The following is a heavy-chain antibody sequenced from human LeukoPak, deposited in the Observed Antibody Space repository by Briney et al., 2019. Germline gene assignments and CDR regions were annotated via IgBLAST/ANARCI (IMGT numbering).Heavy chain of an antibody. D-gene: IGHD6-19*01. CDR3: AKGGSGWYGSDY. Sequence: PGGSLRLSCAASGFTFSSYGMHWVRQAPGKGLEWVAVIWYDGSNKYYADSVKGRFTISRDNSKNTLYLQMNSLRAEDTAVYYCAKGGSGWYGSDYWGQGTLVTVSS. J-gene: IGHJ4*02. V-gene: IGHV3-33*06. CDR1: GFTFSSYG. CDR2: IWYDGSNK.